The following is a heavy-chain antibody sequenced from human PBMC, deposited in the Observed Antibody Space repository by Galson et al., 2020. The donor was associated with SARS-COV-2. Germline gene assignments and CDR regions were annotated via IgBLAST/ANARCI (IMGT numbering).Heavy chain of an antibody. Sequence: ASVKVSCKVSGYTLTELSMHWVRRAPGKGLEWMGGFDPEDGETIYAQKFQGRVTMTEDTSTDTAYMELSSLRSEDTAVYYCATGTAFAFTDWFDPWGQGTLVTVSS. V-gene: IGHV1-24*01. J-gene: IGHJ5*02. D-gene: IGHD3-10*01. CDR2: FDPEDGET. CDR1: GYTLTELS. CDR3: ATGTAFAFTDWFDP.